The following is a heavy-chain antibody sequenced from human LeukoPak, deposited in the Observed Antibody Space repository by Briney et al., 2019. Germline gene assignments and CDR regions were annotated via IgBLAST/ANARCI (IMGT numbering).Heavy chain of an antibody. V-gene: IGHV3-23*01. D-gene: IGHD3-22*01. CDR2: ISGSGGST. J-gene: IGHJ6*02. CDR3: AKDGQYYDSSGYYHYYYGMDV. Sequence: GGSLRLSCAASGFTFSSYAMSWVRQAPGKRLEWVSAISGSGGSTYYADSVKGRFTISRDNSKNTLYLQMNSLRAEDTAVYYCAKDGQYYDSSGYYHYYYGMDVWGQGTTVTVSS. CDR1: GFTFSSYA.